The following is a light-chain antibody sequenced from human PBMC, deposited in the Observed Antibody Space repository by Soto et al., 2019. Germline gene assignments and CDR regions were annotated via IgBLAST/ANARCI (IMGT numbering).Light chain of an antibody. Sequence: EIVMTQTPVALAVSPGERATLSCRSSQRITINLAWYQHKPGQAPRLLIYRASARATGIPARFSGSGPGTEFTLTINSLQSVDFAVCYGQQYNQWTGTFWPRTKVD. V-gene: IGKV3-15*01. J-gene: IGKJ3*01. CDR3: QQYNQWTGT. CDR1: QRITIN. CDR2: RAS.